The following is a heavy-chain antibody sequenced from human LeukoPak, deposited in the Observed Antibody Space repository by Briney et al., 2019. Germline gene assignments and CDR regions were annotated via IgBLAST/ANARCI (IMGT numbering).Heavy chain of an antibody. D-gene: IGHD4-23*01. CDR1: GFTFSSYA. CDR2: ISGSGGST. CDR3: ASHLGGTAVVTLDY. V-gene: IGHV3-23*01. J-gene: IGHJ4*02. Sequence: GGSLRLSCAASGFTFSSYAMSWVRQAPGKGLEWVSAISGSGGSTYYADSVKGRFTISRDNSKNTLYLQMNSLRAEDTAVYYCASHLGGTAVVTLDYWGQGTLVTVSS.